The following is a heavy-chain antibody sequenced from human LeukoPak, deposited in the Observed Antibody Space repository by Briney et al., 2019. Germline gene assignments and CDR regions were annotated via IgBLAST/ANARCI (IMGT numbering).Heavy chain of an antibody. V-gene: IGHV3-30*02. J-gene: IGHJ4*02. CDR3: ARDGSSGYHSSHLDY. CDR1: GFTFSSYG. CDR2: IRYDGSNK. Sequence: PGGPLRLSCAASGFTFSSYGMHWVRQAPGKGLEWVAFIRYDGSNKYYADSVKGRFTISRDNSKNTLYLQMNSLRAEDTAVYYCARDGSSGYHSSHLDYWGQGTLVTVSS. D-gene: IGHD3-22*01.